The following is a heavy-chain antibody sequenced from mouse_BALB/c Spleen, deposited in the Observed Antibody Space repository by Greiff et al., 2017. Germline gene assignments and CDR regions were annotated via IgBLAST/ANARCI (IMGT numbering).Heavy chain of an antibody. CDR3: ARYRYGKVDY. V-gene: IGHV3-2*02. J-gene: IGHJ2*01. CDR1: GYSITSDYA. Sequence: EVQGVESGPGLVKPSQSLSLTCTVTGYSITSDYAWNWIRQFPGNKLEWMGYISYSGSTSYNPSLKSRISITRDTSKNQFFLQLNSVTTEDTATYYCARYRYGKVDYWGQGTTLTVSS. D-gene: IGHD2-14*01. CDR2: ISYSGST.